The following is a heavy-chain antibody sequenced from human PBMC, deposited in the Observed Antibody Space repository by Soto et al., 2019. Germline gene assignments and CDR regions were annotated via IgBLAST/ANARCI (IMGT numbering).Heavy chain of an antibody. CDR3: AREGYSYGYDY. CDR1: GFTFSNFW. Sequence: GGSLRLSCAASGFTFSNFWMSWVRRAPGKGLEWVADINQDGSEKYYVDSVKGRFTISRDNADNSLYLHMDSLRVEDTAVYYCAREGYSYGYDYWGQGT. V-gene: IGHV3-7*01. J-gene: IGHJ4*02. CDR2: INQDGSEK. D-gene: IGHD5-18*01.